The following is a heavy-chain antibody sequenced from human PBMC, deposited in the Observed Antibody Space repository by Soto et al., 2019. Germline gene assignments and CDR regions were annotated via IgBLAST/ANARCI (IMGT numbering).Heavy chain of an antibody. Sequence: GGSLRLSCAASGFTFSNFAMSWVRQAPGKGPEWVSTINGSGGSTYYADSVTGRFPISRDNSKNTLYLQMNSLRVEDTAMYYCAKDGTYDILYFSPTFNWFDPWGQGTLVTVSS. CDR2: INGSGGST. V-gene: IGHV3-23*01. CDR1: GFTFSNFA. CDR3: AKDGTYDILYFSPTFNWFDP. D-gene: IGHD3-9*01. J-gene: IGHJ5*02.